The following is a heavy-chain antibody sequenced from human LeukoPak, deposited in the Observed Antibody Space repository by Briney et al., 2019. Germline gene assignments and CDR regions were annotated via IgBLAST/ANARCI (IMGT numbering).Heavy chain of an antibody. J-gene: IGHJ4*02. V-gene: IGHV3-23*01. Sequence: PGKSLRLSCAASGFTFSSYAMSWVRQAPGKGLEWVSAISGSGGSTYYADSVKGRFTISRDNSKNTLYLQMNSLRAEDTAVYYCAKTGDDFWSGYLAQFDYWGQGTLVTVSS. D-gene: IGHD3-3*01. CDR2: ISGSGGST. CDR3: AKTGDDFWSGYLAQFDY. CDR1: GFTFSSYA.